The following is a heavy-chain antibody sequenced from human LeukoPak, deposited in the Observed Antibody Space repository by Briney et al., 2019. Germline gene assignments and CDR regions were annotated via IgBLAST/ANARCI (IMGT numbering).Heavy chain of an antibody. CDR3: ARPRAGIQLWEDAFDI. CDR2: INHSGST. Sequence: SETLSLTCAVYGGSFSGYYWSWIRQPPGKGLEWIGEINHSGSTNYNPSLKSRVTISVDTSKNQFSLKLSSVTAADTAVYYCARPRAGIQLWEDAFDIWGQGTMVTVSS. V-gene: IGHV4-34*01. D-gene: IGHD5-18*01. CDR1: GGSFSGYY. J-gene: IGHJ3*02.